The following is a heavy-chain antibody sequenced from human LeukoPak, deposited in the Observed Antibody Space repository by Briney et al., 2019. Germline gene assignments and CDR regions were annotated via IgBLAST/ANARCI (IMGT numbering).Heavy chain of an antibody. CDR2: ITASGGST. Sequence: GGSLRLSCAVSGFTFSSYAMTWVRQTPGKGLEWVSAITASGGSTYYADSVKGRFTISRDNSKSTLYLQMNSLRVEDTAMYYCARETGYSTSWYAYYFDYWGQGTLVTVAS. CDR3: ARETGYSTSWYAYYFDY. D-gene: IGHD6-13*01. V-gene: IGHV3-23*01. CDR1: GFTFSSYA. J-gene: IGHJ4*02.